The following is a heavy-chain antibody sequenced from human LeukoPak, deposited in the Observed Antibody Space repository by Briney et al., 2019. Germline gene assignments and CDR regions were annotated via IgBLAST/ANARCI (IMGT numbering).Heavy chain of an antibody. CDR2: ISSSSSYI. CDR3: ARDAVVVVITTSLGY. CDR1: GFTFSSYS. V-gene: IGHV3-21*01. D-gene: IGHD3-22*01. J-gene: IGHJ4*01. Sequence: PGGSLRLACAASGFTFSSYSMNWVRQAPGKGLEWVSSISSSSSYIYYADTVKGRFTISRDNAKNSLYLQMNSLRAEDTAVYYCARDAVVVVITTSLGYWGHGTLVTVSS.